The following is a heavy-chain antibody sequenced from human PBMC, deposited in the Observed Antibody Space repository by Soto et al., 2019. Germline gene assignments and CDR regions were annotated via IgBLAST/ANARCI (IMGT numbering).Heavy chain of an antibody. CDR3: ARDFRTYSHGVDV. V-gene: IGHV1-2*02. CDR1: GYPFTGPY. D-gene: IGHD4-4*01. J-gene: IGHJ6*02. CDR2: TNPSSGGT. Sequence: ASVKVSCKASGYPFTGPYIYWVRQAPGQGLEWMGWTNPSSGGTEFAEKFQGRVTVTRDTSIRTVFLELNSLTSDDTGVYFCARDFRTYSHGVDVWGQGTAVTV.